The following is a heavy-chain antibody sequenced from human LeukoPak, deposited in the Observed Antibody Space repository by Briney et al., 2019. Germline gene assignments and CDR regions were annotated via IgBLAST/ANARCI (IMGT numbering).Heavy chain of an antibody. CDR3: ARALRGYSYGRYYYYMDV. D-gene: IGHD5-18*01. Sequence: GGSLRLSCAASGFTFDDYGMSWVRQAPGKGLEWVSGINWNGGSTGYADSVKGRFTISRDNAKNSLYLQMNSLRAEDTAVYYCARALRGYSYGRYYYYMDVWGKGTTVTVSS. CDR2: INWNGGST. V-gene: IGHV3-20*04. J-gene: IGHJ6*03. CDR1: GFTFDDYG.